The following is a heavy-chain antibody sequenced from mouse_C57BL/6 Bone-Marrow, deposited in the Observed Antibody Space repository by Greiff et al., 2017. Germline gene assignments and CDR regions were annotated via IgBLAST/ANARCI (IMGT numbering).Heavy chain of an antibody. CDR2: ISSGSSTI. D-gene: IGHD3-2*02. CDR3: ATDSSGYVDY. J-gene: IGHJ2*01. V-gene: IGHV5-17*01. Sequence: EVKLVASGGGLVKPGGSLKLSCAASGFTFSDYGMHWVRQAPEKGLEWVAYISSGSSTIYYADTVKGRFTISRDNAKNTLFLQMTSLRSEDTAMYYCATDSSGYVDYWGQGTTLTVSS. CDR1: GFTFSDYG.